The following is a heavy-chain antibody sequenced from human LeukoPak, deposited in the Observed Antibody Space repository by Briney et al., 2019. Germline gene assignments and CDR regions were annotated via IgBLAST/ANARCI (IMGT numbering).Heavy chain of an antibody. J-gene: IGHJ4*02. D-gene: IGHD3-10*01. CDR2: IYYSGST. Sequence: PSETLSLTCTVSGGSVSSGSDYWSWIRQPPGKGLEWIGYIYYSGSTNYNPSLKSRVTISLDTSKNQFSLKLSSVTAAGTAVYYCARDAPGGSGSYKYYFDCWGQGALVTVSS. CDR3: ARDAPGGSGSYKYYFDC. CDR1: GGSVSSGSDY. V-gene: IGHV4-61*01.